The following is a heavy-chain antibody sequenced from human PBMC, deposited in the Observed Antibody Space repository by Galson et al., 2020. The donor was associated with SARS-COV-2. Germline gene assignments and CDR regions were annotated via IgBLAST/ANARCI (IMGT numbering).Heavy chain of an antibody. CDR1: GGTFSSYA. D-gene: IGHD3-3*01. CDR2: IIPIFGTA. CDR3: ARDRSSDFWSGGTYYYYYGMDV. V-gene: IGHV1-69*13. Sequence: SVKVSCKASGGTFSSYAISWVRQAPGQGLEWMGGIIPIFGTANYAQKFQGRVSITADESTSTAYMELSSLRSEDTAVYYCARDRSSDFWSGGTYYYYYGMDVWGQGTTVTVSS. J-gene: IGHJ6*02.